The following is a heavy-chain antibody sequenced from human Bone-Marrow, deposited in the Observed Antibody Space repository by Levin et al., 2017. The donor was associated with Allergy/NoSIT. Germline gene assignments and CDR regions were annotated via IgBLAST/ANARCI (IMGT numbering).Heavy chain of an antibody. J-gene: IGHJ6*02. CDR1: GYSISSHY. Sequence: SETLSLTCTVSGYSISSHYWSWIRQPPGKGLEWIGYLYSGASTIYNPSLKSRVTISVDRSKNQFSLKLTSVNAADTAVYYGARGPRAPDGMDVWGQGTTVTVYS. V-gene: IGHV4-59*11. CDR2: LYSGAST. CDR3: ARGPRAPDGMDV.